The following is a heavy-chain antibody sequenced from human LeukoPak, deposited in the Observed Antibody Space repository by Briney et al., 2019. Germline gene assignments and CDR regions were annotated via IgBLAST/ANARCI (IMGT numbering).Heavy chain of an antibody. CDR3: ASGVGSGEAFDI. V-gene: IGHV4-39*07. D-gene: IGHD2-8*01. Sequence: PSETLSLTCTVSGGSISSSSYYWGWIRQPPGRGLEWIGSFYYSGSTNYNPSLKSRVTISVDTSKNQFSLKLSSVTAADTAVYYCASGVGSGEAFDIWGQGTMVTVSS. J-gene: IGHJ3*02. CDR1: GGSISSSSYY. CDR2: FYYSGST.